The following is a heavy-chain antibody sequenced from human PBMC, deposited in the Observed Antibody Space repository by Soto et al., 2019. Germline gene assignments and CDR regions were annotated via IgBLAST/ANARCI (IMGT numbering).Heavy chain of an antibody. Sequence: QVQLVESGGGVVQPGRSLRLSCAASGFTFSSYDMHWVRQAPGKGLEWVAVISYDGSNKYYADSVKGRFTISRDNSKDTLYLQMNSLRAKDTAVYYCARSGFDYWGQGTLVTVSS. CDR3: ARSGFDY. V-gene: IGHV3-30-3*01. CDR2: ISYDGSNK. CDR1: GFTFSSYD. J-gene: IGHJ4*02.